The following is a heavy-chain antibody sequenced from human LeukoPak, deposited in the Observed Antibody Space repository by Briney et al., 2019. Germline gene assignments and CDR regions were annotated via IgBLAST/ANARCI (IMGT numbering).Heavy chain of an antibody. D-gene: IGHD3-3*01. J-gene: IGHJ3*02. CDR3: ARTHYDFWSGYHDAIDI. V-gene: IGHV1-18*01. Sequence: ASVKVSFKPSGYTFTSYGISSVRPAPGQGLAWMGWISAYNRNTNYAHKLHGRVTMTTHTSTSTASLALRSPRSDDPAVYYCARTHYDFWSGYHDAIDIWGQGTMVTVSS. CDR1: GYTFTSYG. CDR2: ISAYNRNT.